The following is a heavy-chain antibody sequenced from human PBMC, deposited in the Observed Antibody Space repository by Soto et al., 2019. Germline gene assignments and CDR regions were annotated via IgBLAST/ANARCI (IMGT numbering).Heavy chain of an antibody. CDR2: INPNSGGT. V-gene: IGHV1-2*02. Sequence: ASVKVSCKASGYTFTGYYMHWVRQAPGRGLEWMGWINPNSGGTNYAQKFQGRVTMTRDTSISTAYMELSRLRSDDTAVYYCARDPPPSSSWFFPPFDYWGQGTLVTVSS. D-gene: IGHD6-13*01. CDR3: ARDPPPSSSWFFPPFDY. J-gene: IGHJ4*02. CDR1: GYTFTGYY.